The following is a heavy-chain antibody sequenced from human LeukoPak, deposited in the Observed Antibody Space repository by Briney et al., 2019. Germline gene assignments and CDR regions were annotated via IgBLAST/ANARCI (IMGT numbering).Heavy chain of an antibody. CDR2: IYYSGST. CDR1: GGSISSSSYY. D-gene: IGHD3-16*02. CDR3: ARHSLDGSYYDYVWGSYRSSHYFDY. J-gene: IGHJ4*02. Sequence: SETLSLTCTVSGGSISSSSYYWGWIRQPPGKGLEWIGSIYYSGSTYYNPSLKSRVTISVDTSKNQFSLKLSSVTAADTAVYYCARHSLDGSYYDYVWGSYRSSHYFDYWGQGTLVTVSS. V-gene: IGHV4-39*01.